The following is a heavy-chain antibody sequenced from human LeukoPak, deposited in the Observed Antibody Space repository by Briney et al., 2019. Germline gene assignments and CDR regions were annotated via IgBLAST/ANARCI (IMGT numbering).Heavy chain of an antibody. CDR3: ARGSTYYDSSGQVPFDY. V-gene: IGHV3-48*01. CDR1: GFTFSTYS. CDR2: ISSSSSTI. Sequence: GGSLRLSCAASGFTFSTYSMNWVRQAPGKGLEWVSYISSSSSTIYYADSVKGRFTISRDNAKNSLYLQMNSLRAEDTAVYYCARGSTYYDSSGQVPFDYWGQGTLVTVS. D-gene: IGHD3-22*01. J-gene: IGHJ4*02.